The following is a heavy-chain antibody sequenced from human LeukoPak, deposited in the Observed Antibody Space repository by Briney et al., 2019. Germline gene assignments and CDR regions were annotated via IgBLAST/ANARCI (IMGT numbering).Heavy chain of an antibody. CDR3: ARGSTYYDSSGQVPFDY. V-gene: IGHV3-48*01. CDR1: GFTFSTYS. CDR2: ISSSSSTI. Sequence: GGSLRLSCAASGFTFSTYSMNWVRQAPGKGLEWVSYISSSSSTIYYADSVKGRFTISRDNAKNSLYLQMNSLRAEDTAVYYCARGSTYYDSSGQVPFDYWGQGTLVTVS. D-gene: IGHD3-22*01. J-gene: IGHJ4*02.